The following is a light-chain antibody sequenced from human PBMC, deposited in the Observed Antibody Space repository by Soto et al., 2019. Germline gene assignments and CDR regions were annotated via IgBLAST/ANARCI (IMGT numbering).Light chain of an antibody. CDR3: QQSFGTVWT. CDR1: QSINAF. CDR2: TAS. Sequence: DIQVTQSPFSLSASVGDRVTITCRAGQSINAFLNWYQQKPGKAPKLLIYTASTLQTGVSSRFSGSGSGTDFTLTISNLQPEDFAIYYCQQSFGTVWTFGQGTKVDIK. J-gene: IGKJ1*01. V-gene: IGKV1-39*01.